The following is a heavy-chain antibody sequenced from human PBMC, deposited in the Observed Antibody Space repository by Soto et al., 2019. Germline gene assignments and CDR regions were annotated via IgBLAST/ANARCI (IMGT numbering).Heavy chain of an antibody. V-gene: IGHV1-18*01. CDR2: ISAYNGNT. D-gene: IGHD3-9*01. Sequence: ASVKVSCKASGYTFTSYGISWVRQAPGQGLEWMGWISAYNGNTNYAQKLQGRVTMTTXXXXXXAXIXLXXLXSDDTAVYYCAREYRVLRYFDWLGSLGGMDVWG. CDR3: AREYRVLRYFDWLGSLGGMDV. J-gene: IGHJ6*02. CDR1: GYTFTSYG.